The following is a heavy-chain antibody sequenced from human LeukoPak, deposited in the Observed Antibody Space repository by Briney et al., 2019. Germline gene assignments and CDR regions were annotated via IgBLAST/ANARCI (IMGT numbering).Heavy chain of an antibody. Sequence: PSETLSLTCTVSGGSISSSNYYWGWIRQPPGKGLEWIGNIYYSGSTYYNPSLKSRVTISVDTSKNQFSLELTSVTAADTAVYYCARSPAAGTGDFYGMDVWGQGTTVTVSS. V-gene: IGHV4-39*01. D-gene: IGHD6-13*01. CDR2: IYYSGST. CDR3: ARSPAAGTGDFYGMDV. CDR1: GGSISSSNYY. J-gene: IGHJ6*02.